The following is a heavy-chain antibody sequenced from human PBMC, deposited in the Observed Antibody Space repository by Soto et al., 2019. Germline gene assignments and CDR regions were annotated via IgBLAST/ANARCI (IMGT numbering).Heavy chain of an antibody. CDR3: AKVAPTTANFDY. CDR2: IDTSGTVT. CDR1: GFTFGSYA. Sequence: PGGSLRLSCAASGFTFGSYAMNWVRQAPGEGLEWVSAIDTSGTVTYYADSVKGRFTISRDNSENTLFLQMNSLRAEDTAVYYCAKVAPTTANFDYWGQGALVSVSS. V-gene: IGHV3-23*05. D-gene: IGHD1-26*01. J-gene: IGHJ4*02.